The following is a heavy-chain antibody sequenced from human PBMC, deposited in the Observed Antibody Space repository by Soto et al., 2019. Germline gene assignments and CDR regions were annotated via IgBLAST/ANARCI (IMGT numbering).Heavy chain of an antibody. V-gene: IGHV3-30-3*01. D-gene: IGHD6-19*01. CDR3: AREKVFEIAARGAVDGIRTTHSFDY. J-gene: IGHJ4*02. Sequence: GGSLRLSCAASGFTFSSYAMHWVRQAPGKGLEWVAVISYDGSNKYYADSVKGRFTISRDNSKNTLYLQMNSMRAEDTAVYYCAREKVFEIAARGAVDGIRTTHSFDYWGQGAMVTV. CDR2: ISYDGSNK. CDR1: GFTFSSYA.